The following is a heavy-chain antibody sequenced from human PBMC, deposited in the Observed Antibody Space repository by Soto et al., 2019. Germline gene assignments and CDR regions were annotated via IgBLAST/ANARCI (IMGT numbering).Heavy chain of an antibody. CDR2: IVPIFGRP. V-gene: IGHV1-69*01. Sequence: QMQLAQSGAEVKRPGSSVKVSCKASGYTFNSYPLNWVRQAPGQGLEWIGGIVPIFGRPHYSELWRGRVVITADESSDTAFVELTTLTFADTATYYCASFPFLHGQYYNNLEVDVWGQGTTLIVSS. J-gene: IGHJ6*02. CDR1: GYTFNSYP. D-gene: IGHD3-10*01. CDR3: ASFPFLHGQYYNNLEVDV.